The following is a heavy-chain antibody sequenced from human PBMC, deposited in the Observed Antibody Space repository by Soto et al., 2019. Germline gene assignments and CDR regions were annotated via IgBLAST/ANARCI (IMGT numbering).Heavy chain of an antibody. CDR2: INPNSGNT. CDR1: GYTFTSYD. J-gene: IGHJ6*03. D-gene: IGHD3-10*01. Sequence: ASVKVSCKASGYTFTSYDINWVRQATGQGLEWMGWINPNSGNTGYAQKFQGRVTMTRNTSISTAYMELSSLRSEDTAVYYCARGSGSDNYYYYYYMDVWGKGTTVTVSS. V-gene: IGHV1-8*01. CDR3: ARGSGSDNYYYYYYMDV.